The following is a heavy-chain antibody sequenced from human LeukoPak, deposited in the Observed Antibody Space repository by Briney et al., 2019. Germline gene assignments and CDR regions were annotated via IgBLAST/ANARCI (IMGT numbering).Heavy chain of an antibody. CDR1: GFTFSSYT. D-gene: IGHD3-22*01. CDR3: VRDHHRRLYDSQARDTFDI. Sequence: GGSLRLSCAASGFTFSSYTMNWVRQAPGKGLEWVSYISSSSSTMYYAASVKGRFSISRDNAQNSLYLQMNSLRAEDTAVYYCVRDHHRRLYDSQARDTFDIWGQGTMVTVSS. J-gene: IGHJ3*02. V-gene: IGHV3-48*01. CDR2: ISSSSSTM.